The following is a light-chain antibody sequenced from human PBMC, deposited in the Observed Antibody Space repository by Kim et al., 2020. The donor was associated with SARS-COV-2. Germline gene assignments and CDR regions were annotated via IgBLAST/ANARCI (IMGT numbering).Light chain of an antibody. CDR2: EDN. CDR3: QSYDSSNHRV. CDR1: SDSIASNY. Sequence: NFMLTQPHSVSESPGKTVTISCTRSSDSIASNYVQWYQQRPGSAPTTVIYEDNQRPSGVPDRFSGSIDSSSNSASLTISGLKTEDEADYYCQSYDSSNHRVFGGGTQLTVL. J-gene: IGLJ3*02. V-gene: IGLV6-57*04.